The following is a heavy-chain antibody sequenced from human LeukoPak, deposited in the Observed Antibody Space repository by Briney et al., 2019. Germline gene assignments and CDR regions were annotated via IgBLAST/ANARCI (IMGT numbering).Heavy chain of an antibody. Sequence: PSQTLSLTCAVSGGSISSGGYSWSWLRQPPGKGLEWIGYIYHSGSTYYNPSLKSRVTISVDRSKNQFSLKLSSVTAADTAVYYCARESVAATRGFDYWGQGTLVTVSS. V-gene: IGHV4-30-2*01. CDR2: IYHSGST. CDR3: ARESVAATRGFDY. D-gene: IGHD2-15*01. CDR1: GGSISSGGYS. J-gene: IGHJ4*02.